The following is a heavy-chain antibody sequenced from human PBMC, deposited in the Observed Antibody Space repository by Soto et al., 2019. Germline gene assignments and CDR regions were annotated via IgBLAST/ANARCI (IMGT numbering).Heavy chain of an antibody. CDR3: ARGGGSYRN. Sequence: GGSLRLSCAVSGLTFSSSSFNWVRQTPGKGLEWISHISGGSDIIYYADSVKGRFTISRDNAKNALFLQMNSLRDDDTALYYCARGGGSYRNWGQGTLVTVSS. V-gene: IGHV3-48*02. CDR1: GLTFSSSS. CDR2: ISGGSDII. D-gene: IGHD1-26*01. J-gene: IGHJ4*02.